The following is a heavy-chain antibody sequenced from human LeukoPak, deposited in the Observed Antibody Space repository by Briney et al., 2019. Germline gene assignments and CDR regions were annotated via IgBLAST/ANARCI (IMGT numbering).Heavy chain of an antibody. CDR3: AKWKYSNSGIDDD. D-gene: IGHD6-6*01. CDR2: ISGSGDNT. J-gene: IGHJ4*02. Sequence: PGGSLRLSCAASGFTFSSYAMSWVRQVPGKGLESVSVISGSGDNTYYADSVKGRFTISRDNSKNMLYLQMNSLRAEDTAVYYCAKWKYSNSGIDDDWGQGTLVTVSS. V-gene: IGHV3-23*01. CDR1: GFTFSSYA.